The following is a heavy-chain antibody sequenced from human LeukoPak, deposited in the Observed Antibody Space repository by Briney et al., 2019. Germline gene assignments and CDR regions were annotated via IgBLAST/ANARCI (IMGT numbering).Heavy chain of an antibody. CDR2: ISYDGSNI. Sequence: GGSLRLSCAASGFTFSSYAMHWVRQAPGKGREWVAIISYDGSNIYYADSVKGRFTISRDNSKNTLYLHMISLRAEDTAVYYGARGDSYYYDSSGLPHAFDVWGQGTMVTVSS. J-gene: IGHJ3*01. D-gene: IGHD3-22*01. CDR3: ARGDSYYYDSSGLPHAFDV. V-gene: IGHV3-30*04. CDR1: GFTFSSYA.